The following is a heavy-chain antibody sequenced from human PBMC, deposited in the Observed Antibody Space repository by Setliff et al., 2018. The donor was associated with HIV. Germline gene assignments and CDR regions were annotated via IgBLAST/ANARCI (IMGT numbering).Heavy chain of an antibody. CDR2: INAGNGNT. J-gene: IGHJ4*02. Sequence: ASVKVSCKASGYTFTSYAMHWVRQAPGQRHEWMGWINAGNGNTKYSQKFQGRVTITRDASASTAYMELSSLRSEDTAVYYCARGGIYVDINDYWGQGTQVTVSS. V-gene: IGHV1-3*01. CDR3: ARGGIYVDINDY. CDR1: GYTFTSYA. D-gene: IGHD5-12*01.